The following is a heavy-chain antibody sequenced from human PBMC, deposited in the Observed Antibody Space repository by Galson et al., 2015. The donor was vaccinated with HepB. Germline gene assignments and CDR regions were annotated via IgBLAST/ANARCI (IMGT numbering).Heavy chain of an antibody. J-gene: IGHJ3*02. CDR3: ASGVRGAAEALAFDI. D-gene: IGHD3-10*01. CDR1: GGSFSPNA. CDR2: ISAYNGNT. Sequence: SVKVSCKASGGSFSPNAVSWVRQAPGQGLEWMGWISAYNGNTNYAQKLQGRVTMTTDTSTSTAYMELRSLRSDDTAVYYCASGVRGAAEALAFDIWGQGTMVTVSS. V-gene: IGHV1-18*01.